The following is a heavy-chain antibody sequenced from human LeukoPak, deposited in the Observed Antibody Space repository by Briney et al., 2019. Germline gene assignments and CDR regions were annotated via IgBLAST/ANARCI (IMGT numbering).Heavy chain of an antibody. CDR3: ARGEDNWNYSPYYYYYMDV. D-gene: IGHD1-7*01. J-gene: IGHJ6*03. CDR2: ISTDGFST. V-gene: IGHV3-74*01. CDR1: GFTFSSYW. Sequence: GGSLRLSCAASGFTFSSYWMHWVRQARGKGLVWVSRISTDGFSTIYADSVKGRFTISRDNAKNTLYLQMNSLRAEDTAVYYCARGEDNWNYSPYYYYYMDVWGKGTTVTVSS.